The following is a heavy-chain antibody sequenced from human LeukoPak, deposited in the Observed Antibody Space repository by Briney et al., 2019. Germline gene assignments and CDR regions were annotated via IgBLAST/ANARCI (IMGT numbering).Heavy chain of an antibody. J-gene: IGHJ4*02. V-gene: IGHV3-33*01. Sequence: GGSLRLSCAASGFTFSSYGILWVRQAPGKGLEWVAVVWYDGSNKYYADSVKGRFTISRDQSKNTVYLQMNSLRADDTAVYYCARLGSGWAIDYWGQGTLVTVSS. CDR3: ARLGSGWAIDY. CDR2: VWYDGSNK. D-gene: IGHD6-19*01. CDR1: GFTFSSYG.